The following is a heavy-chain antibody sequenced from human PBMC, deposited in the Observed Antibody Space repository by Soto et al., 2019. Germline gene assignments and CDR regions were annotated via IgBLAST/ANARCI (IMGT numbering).Heavy chain of an antibody. CDR1: GYTFSSNW. Sequence: GESLKISCQTSGYTFSSNWIGWVRQMPGEGLEWMGVIYPSDSDIRYSPSFQGKVTISADKSITTAYLQWSSLKAADTAMYYCVRSGTSSGRFSDYWGQGTLVTVSS. CDR3: VRSGTSSGRFSDY. D-gene: IGHD2-15*01. J-gene: IGHJ4*02. CDR2: IYPSDSDI. V-gene: IGHV5-51*01.